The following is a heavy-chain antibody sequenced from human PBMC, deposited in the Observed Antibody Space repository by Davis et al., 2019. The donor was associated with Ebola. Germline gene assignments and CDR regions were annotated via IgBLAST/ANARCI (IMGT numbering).Heavy chain of an antibody. D-gene: IGHD3-3*01. CDR1: GFTFSSYW. V-gene: IGHV3-7*03. CDR3: ARGPYYDFTYYFDY. CDR2: IKQDGSEK. J-gene: IGHJ4*02. Sequence: PGGSLRLSCAASGFTFSSYWMSWVRQAPGKGLEWVANIKQDGSEKYYVDSVKGRFTISRDNAKNSLYLQMNSLRAEDTAVYYCARGPYYDFTYYFDYWGQGTLVTVSS.